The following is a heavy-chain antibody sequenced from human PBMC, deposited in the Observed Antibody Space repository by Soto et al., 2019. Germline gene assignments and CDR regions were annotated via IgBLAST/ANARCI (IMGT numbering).Heavy chain of an antibody. D-gene: IGHD3-22*01. CDR1: VYTFTSYV. V-gene: IGHV1-3*01. J-gene: IGHJ4*02. Sequence: XSVKVSCKASVYTFTSYVIHWVRQAPGQRLEWMGWINAGNGNTKYSQKFQGRVTIARDTSASTAYMELSSLRSEDTAVYYCARGDYHDRNDYYPLAYSGQGALVTVSS. CDR3: ARGDYHDRNDYYPLAY. CDR2: INAGNGNT.